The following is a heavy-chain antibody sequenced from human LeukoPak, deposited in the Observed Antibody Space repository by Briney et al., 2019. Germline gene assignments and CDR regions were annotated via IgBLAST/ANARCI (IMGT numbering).Heavy chain of an antibody. V-gene: IGHV3-53*01. CDR1: GLTVNDNY. J-gene: IGHJ4*02. CDR3: ARANPVYGDFDY. D-gene: IGHD4-17*01. CDR2: IFPDGQT. Sequence: PGGSLRLSCTLSGLTVNDNYMSWVRQAPGKGLEWVSLIFPDGQTYYADFVQGRFSISRDMSRNTLFLDMSGLRAEDTAVFFCARANPVYGDFDYWGQGTLVTVSS.